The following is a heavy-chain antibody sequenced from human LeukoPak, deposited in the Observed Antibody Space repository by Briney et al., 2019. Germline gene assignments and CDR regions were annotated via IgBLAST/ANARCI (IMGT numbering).Heavy chain of an antibody. J-gene: IGHJ4*02. D-gene: IGHD3-22*01. CDR2: IYYSGST. Sequence: SETLSLTCTVSGGSISSSSYYWGWIRQPPGKGLEWIGSIYYSGSTYYNPSLKSRVTISVDTSKNQFSLKLSSVTAAGTAVYYCAKKTYYYDSNDYYGYYFDYWGQGTLVTVSS. CDR3: AKKTYYYDSNDYYGYYFDY. V-gene: IGHV4-39*01. CDR1: GGSISSSSYY.